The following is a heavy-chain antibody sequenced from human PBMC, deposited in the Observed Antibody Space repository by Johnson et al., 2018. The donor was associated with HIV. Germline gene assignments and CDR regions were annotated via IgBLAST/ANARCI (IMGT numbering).Heavy chain of an antibody. CDR2: ISYDGSNK. CDR1: GFTFSSYA. V-gene: IGHV3-30-3*01. D-gene: IGHD5-24*01. CDR3: AFPTGATTAFDI. J-gene: IGHJ3*02. Sequence: QMLLVESGGGLVQPGGSLRLSCAAYGFTFSSYAMHWVRQAPGKGLEWVAVISYDGSNKYYADSVKGRFTISRDNSKNTLYLQMNSLRAEDTAVYYCAFPTGATTAFDIWGQGTMVTVSS.